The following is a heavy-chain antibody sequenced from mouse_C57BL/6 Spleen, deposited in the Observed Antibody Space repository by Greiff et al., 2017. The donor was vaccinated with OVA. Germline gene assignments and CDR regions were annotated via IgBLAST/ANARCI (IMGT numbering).Heavy chain of an antibody. CDR1: GYTFTSYW. CDR3: ARQLGYFDY. Sequence: QVQLQQPGAELVKPGASVKMSCTASGYTFTSYWITWVKQRPGQGLEWIGDIYPGSGSTNYNEKFKSKATLTVDTSSSTAYWQLSSLTSEDSAVYYCARQLGYFDYWGQGTTLTVSS. V-gene: IGHV1-55*01. D-gene: IGHD3-1*01. CDR2: IYPGSGST. J-gene: IGHJ2*01.